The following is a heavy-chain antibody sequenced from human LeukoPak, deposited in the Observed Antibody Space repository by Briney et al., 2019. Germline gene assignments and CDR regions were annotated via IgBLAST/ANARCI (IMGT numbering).Heavy chain of an antibody. V-gene: IGHV4-4*07. D-gene: IGHD3-3*01. CDR2: IYTSGST. CDR3: ARDSTYDFWTANGMDV. J-gene: IGHJ6*02. CDR1: GGSISSYY. Sequence: SETLSLTCTASGGSISSYYWSWIRQPAGKGLEWIGRIYTSGSTNYNPSLKSRVTMSVDTSKNQFSLKLSSVTAADTAVYYCARDSTYDFWTANGMDVWGQGTTVTVSS.